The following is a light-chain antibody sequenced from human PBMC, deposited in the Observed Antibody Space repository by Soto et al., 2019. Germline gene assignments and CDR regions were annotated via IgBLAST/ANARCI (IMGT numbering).Light chain of an antibody. J-gene: IGKJ1*01. CDR2: AAF. Sequence: DIQMTQSPSSLSASVGDRVTITCRASQDISNYLAWYQQKPGKVPKLLIYAAFTLHSGVPSRFSGSGSGTDFTLTISCLQTEDVANYYCQNYNGAPWTFGQGTKVEIE. V-gene: IGKV1-27*01. CDR3: QNYNGAPWT. CDR1: QDISNY.